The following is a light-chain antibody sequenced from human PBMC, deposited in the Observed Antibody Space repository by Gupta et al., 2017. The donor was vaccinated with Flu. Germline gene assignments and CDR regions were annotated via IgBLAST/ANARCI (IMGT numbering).Light chain of an antibody. V-gene: IGLV2-14*01. CDR2: EVS. Sequence: QSVLTQPPSVSGSPGQSITLSCTGTSSDVGGYNYVSWYQLHPGKAPKLMIYEVSNRPAGVSNRFSGSKSGNTASLTISGLQAEDEADYYCSSYTSSSTVVFGGGTKLTVL. CDR3: SSYTSSSTVV. CDR1: SSDVGGYNY. J-gene: IGLJ2*01.